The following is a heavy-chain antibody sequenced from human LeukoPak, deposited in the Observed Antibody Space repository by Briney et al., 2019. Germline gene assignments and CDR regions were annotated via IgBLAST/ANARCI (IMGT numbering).Heavy chain of an antibody. V-gene: IGHV1-69*13. D-gene: IGHD2-2*01. CDR3: ARSDVVVPAAGNWFDP. J-gene: IGHJ5*02. CDR1: GGTFSSYA. Sequence: SVKVSCKASGGTFSSYAISWVRQAPGQGLEWMGGIIPIFGTANYAQKFQGRVTITADESTSTAYMELSRLRSDDTAVYYCARSDVVVPAAGNWFDPWGQGTLVTVSS. CDR2: IIPIFGTA.